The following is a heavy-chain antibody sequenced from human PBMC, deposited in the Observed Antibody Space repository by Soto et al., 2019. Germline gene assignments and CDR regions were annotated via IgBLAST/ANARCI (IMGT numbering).Heavy chain of an antibody. D-gene: IGHD2-2*01. CDR2: INAGNGNT. J-gene: IGHJ4*02. CDR3: ATSATVPAALAY. Sequence: QVQLVQSGAEVKKPGASVKVSCKASGYTFTSYAMHWVRQAPGQRLEWMGWINAGNGNTKYSQKFQGRGTITRDTTASTAYMELSSLRSEDTAVYYCATSATVPAALAYSGQGTLVTVAS. V-gene: IGHV1-3*01. CDR1: GYTFTSYA.